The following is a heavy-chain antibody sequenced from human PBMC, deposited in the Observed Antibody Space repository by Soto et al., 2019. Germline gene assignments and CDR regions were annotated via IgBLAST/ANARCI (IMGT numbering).Heavy chain of an antibody. D-gene: IGHD5-12*01. CDR3: ARGNHRWLQLWYFDL. CDR1: GGTFSSYT. J-gene: IGHJ2*01. Sequence: QVQLVQPGGEVKKPGSSVTVSYKASGGTFSSYTISWVRQAPGQGLEWMGGIIPIFGTANYAQKFQGRVTITADESTSTAYMELSSLRSEDTAVYYCARGNHRWLQLWYFDLWGRGTLVTVSS. V-gene: IGHV1-69*12. CDR2: IIPIFGTA.